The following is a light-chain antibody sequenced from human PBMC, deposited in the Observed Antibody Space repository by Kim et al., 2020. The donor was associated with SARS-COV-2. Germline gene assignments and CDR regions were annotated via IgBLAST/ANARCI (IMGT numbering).Light chain of an antibody. J-gene: IGLJ3*02. Sequence: VSVSPGQTATITCSGGKLGDKYACWYQQKAGQPPVLVIYDNKRPSGIPERFSGSTSGNTATLTISGTQAVDEADYYCQAWDSSTWVFGGGTKLTVL. CDR2: DN. CDR1: KLGDKY. V-gene: IGLV3-1*01. CDR3: QAWDSSTWV.